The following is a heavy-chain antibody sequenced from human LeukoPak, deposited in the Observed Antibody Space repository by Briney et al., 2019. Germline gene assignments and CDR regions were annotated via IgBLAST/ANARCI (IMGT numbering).Heavy chain of an antibody. D-gene: IGHD3-10*01. CDR2: INQDGSEK. J-gene: IGHJ4*02. Sequence: GGSLRLSCAASGFTFGTYWMNWVRRAPGKGLEWVANINQDGSEKYYVDSVKGRFTISRDNAKNSLYLQMNSLRAEDTAVYYCARDRGDLDYWGQGTLVTVSS. CDR3: ARDRGDLDY. CDR1: GFTFGTYW. V-gene: IGHV3-7*01.